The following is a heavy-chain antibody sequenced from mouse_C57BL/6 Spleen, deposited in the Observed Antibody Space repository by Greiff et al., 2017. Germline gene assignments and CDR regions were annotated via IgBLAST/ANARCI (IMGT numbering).Heavy chain of an antibody. Sequence: VQLQQSGPELVKPGASVKISCKASGYTFTDYYMNWVKQSHGKSLEWIGDINPNNGGTSYNQKFKGKATLTVDKSSSTAYMELRSLTSEDSAVYYCARNGDGYPMDYWGQGTSVTVSS. CDR2: INPNNGGT. CDR1: GYTFTDYY. D-gene: IGHD2-3*01. V-gene: IGHV1-26*01. CDR3: ARNGDGYPMDY. J-gene: IGHJ4*01.